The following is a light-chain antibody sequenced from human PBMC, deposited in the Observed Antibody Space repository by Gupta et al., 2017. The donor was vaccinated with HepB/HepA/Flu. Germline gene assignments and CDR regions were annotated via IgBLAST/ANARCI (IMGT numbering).Light chain of an antibody. Sequence: QSALTQPPSASGSPGQSVTISCTGTSSDVGGYNFVSWNQQHPGKAPKLMIYEVNKRPSGVPDRFSGSKSGNTASLTVSGLQAEDEADFYCSSYAGTNRVIFGGGTKLTVL. CDR3: SSYAGTNRVI. V-gene: IGLV2-8*01. CDR1: SSDVGGYNF. CDR2: EVN. J-gene: IGLJ2*01.